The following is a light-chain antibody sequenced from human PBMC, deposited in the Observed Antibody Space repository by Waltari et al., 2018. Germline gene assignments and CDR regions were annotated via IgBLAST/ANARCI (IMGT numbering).Light chain of an antibody. CDR1: QSSSGW. CDR3: HQYHSYST. CDR2: KAS. J-gene: IGKJ1*01. Sequence: DIQMTQSPSTLSASVGDRVTITCRASQSSSGWLAWYQQKPGKAPKPLFYKASNLQTGVPSRFSASGSGTEFTLIISSLQPDDFATYYCHQYHSYSTFGQGTKVEVK. V-gene: IGKV1-5*03.